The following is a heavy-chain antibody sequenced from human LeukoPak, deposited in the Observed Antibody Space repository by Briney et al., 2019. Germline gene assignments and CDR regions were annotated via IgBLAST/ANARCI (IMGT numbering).Heavy chain of an antibody. D-gene: IGHD2-15*01. CDR3: AKGYCSGGSCYSGLFDY. J-gene: IGHJ4*02. CDR1: GFIFSSYA. Sequence: GGSLRLSCAASGFIFSSYAMSWVRQAPGKGLEWVSAISSSGGSTYYADTVKGRFTISRDNSKNTLYLQMNSLRAEGTAVYCCAKGYCSGGSCYSGLFDYWGQGTLVTVSS. V-gene: IGHV3-23*01. CDR2: ISSSGGST.